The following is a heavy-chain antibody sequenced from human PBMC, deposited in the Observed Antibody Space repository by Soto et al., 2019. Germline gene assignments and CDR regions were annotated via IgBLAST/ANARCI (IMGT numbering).Heavy chain of an antibody. Sequence: ASVKVSCKASGYTFTSYDINWVRQATGQGLEWMGWMNPNSGNTGYAQKFQGRVTMTRNTSISTAYMELSSQRSEDTAVYYCAREWTVTHNYYYYYMDVWGKGTTVTVSS. CDR2: MNPNSGNT. CDR1: GYTFTSYD. V-gene: IGHV1-8*01. J-gene: IGHJ6*03. CDR3: AREWTVTHNYYYYYMDV. D-gene: IGHD4-4*01.